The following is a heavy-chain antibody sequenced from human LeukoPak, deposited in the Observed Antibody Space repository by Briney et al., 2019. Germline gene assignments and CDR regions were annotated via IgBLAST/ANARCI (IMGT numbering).Heavy chain of an antibody. J-gene: IGHJ4*02. Sequence: GGSLRLSCATSGFIFSRYWMSWVRQAPGKGLEWVANINQDESERNYVDSVKGRFTISRDNAKNSLDLQMNSLRAEDTAVYYCAKDPVVVVAAIFDYWGQGTLVTVSS. D-gene: IGHD2-15*01. CDR2: INQDESER. V-gene: IGHV3-7*03. CDR1: GFIFSRYW. CDR3: AKDPVVVVAAIFDY.